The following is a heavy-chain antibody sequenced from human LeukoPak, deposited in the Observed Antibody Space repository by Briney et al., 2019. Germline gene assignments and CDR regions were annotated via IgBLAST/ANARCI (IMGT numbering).Heavy chain of an antibody. D-gene: IGHD2-15*01. Sequence: PGGSLRLSCAASGFTVSSNYMSWVRQAPGKGLEWVSVIYSGGSTYYADSVKGQFTISRDNSKNTLYLQMNSLRAEDTAVYYCARLLTSNAFDPWGQGTLVTVSS. CDR3: ARLLTSNAFDP. J-gene: IGHJ5*02. CDR1: GFTVSSNY. CDR2: IYSGGST. V-gene: IGHV3-53*01.